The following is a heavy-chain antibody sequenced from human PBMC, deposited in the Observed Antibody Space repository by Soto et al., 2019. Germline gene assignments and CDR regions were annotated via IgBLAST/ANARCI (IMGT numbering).Heavy chain of an antibody. D-gene: IGHD5-18*01. Sequence: SETLSLTCAVSGGSISSGGYSWSWIRQPPGKGLEWIGYIYHSGSTYYNPSLKSRVTISVDRSKNQFSLKLSSVTAADTAVYYCARDRGYSYGPQYYFDYWGQGTLVTVSS. CDR1: GGSISSGGYS. J-gene: IGHJ4*02. CDR3: ARDRGYSYGPQYYFDY. CDR2: IYHSGST. V-gene: IGHV4-30-2*01.